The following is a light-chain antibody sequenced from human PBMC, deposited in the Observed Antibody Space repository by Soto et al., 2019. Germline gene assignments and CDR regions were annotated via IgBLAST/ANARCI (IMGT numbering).Light chain of an antibody. V-gene: IGKV1-33*01. CDR1: QDIRNY. Sequence: DIQMTQSPSSLSASVGDRVTIPCQASQDIRNYLNWYQQKPGKAPKLLIYDASNLETGVPSRFSGSGSGTDFTFTISSLQPEDIATYYCQHAGTFGQGTKLEIK. CDR3: QHAGT. J-gene: IGKJ2*01. CDR2: DAS.